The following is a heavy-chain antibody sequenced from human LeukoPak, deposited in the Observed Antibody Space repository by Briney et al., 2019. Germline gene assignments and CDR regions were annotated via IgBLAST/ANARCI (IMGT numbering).Heavy chain of an antibody. J-gene: IGHJ4*02. Sequence: GGSLRLSCAASGFTFSNAWMSWVRQAPGKGLEWVGRIKSKTDGGTTDYAAPVKGRFTISRDDSKNTLYLQMNSLKTEDTAVYYCTTDPSHYDILTGYYTPGYWGQGTLVTVSS. CDR1: GFTFSNAW. CDR3: TTDPSHYDILTGYYTPGY. D-gene: IGHD3-9*01. V-gene: IGHV3-15*01. CDR2: IKSKTDGGTT.